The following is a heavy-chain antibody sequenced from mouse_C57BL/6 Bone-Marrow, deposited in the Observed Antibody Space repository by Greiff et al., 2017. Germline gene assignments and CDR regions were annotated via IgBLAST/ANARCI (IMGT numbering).Heavy chain of an antibody. V-gene: IGHV1-42*01. CDR2: INPSPGGT. CDR3: ARWGYGYVDY. Sequence: EVQLQQSGPELVKPGASVKISCKASGYSFTGYYMNWVKQSPEKSLEWIGEINPSPGGTTYTQKFKAKATLTVDKSSSTAYMQLKSLTSEASAVYYCARWGYGYVDYWGRGTTLTVSS. J-gene: IGHJ2*01. CDR1: GYSFTGYY. D-gene: IGHD2-10*02.